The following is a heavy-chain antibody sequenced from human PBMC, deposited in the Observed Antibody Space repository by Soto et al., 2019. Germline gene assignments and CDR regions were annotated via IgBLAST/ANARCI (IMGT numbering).Heavy chain of an antibody. D-gene: IGHD2-2*02. J-gene: IGHJ4*02. V-gene: IGHV3-30*18. CDR2: LSHDGSNK. CDR1: GFTLSSHG. Sequence: QVQLVESGGGVVRPGRSLRLSCAASGFTLSSHGMHWVRQAPGKGLEWVAVLSHDGSNKFYAVSVEGRFTISRDDSKNTLYLQMNSLRAEDTAMYYCAKENTFADYWGQGTLVTVSP. CDR3: AKENTFADY.